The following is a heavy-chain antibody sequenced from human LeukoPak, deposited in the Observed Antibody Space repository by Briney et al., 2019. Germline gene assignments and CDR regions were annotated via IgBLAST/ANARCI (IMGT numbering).Heavy chain of an antibody. CDR1: GGSISSYY. D-gene: IGHD6-13*01. CDR3: ASESAAGIFDY. J-gene: IGHJ4*02. CDR2: ISYSGST. V-gene: IGHV4-59*01. Sequence: SETLSLTCTFSGGSISSYYWSWIRQPPGKELEWIGYISYSGSTKYNPSFKSRVTISVDTSKNQFSLKLSSVTAADTAVYYCASESAAGIFDYWGQGTLVTVSS.